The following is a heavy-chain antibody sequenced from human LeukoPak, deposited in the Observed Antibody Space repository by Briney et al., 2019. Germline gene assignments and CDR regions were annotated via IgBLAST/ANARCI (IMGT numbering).Heavy chain of an antibody. CDR2: ISYDGSNK. V-gene: IGHV3-30*04. J-gene: IGHJ4*02. Sequence: GGSLRLSCAASGFTFSRYAMHWVRQAPGKGLEWVAVISYDGSNKYYADSVKGRFTISRDNSKNTVYLQVNSLRLEDTAVYYCAKVFDPYGSGSLGYWGQGTLVTVSS. CDR3: AKVFDPYGSGSLGY. CDR1: GFTFSRYA. D-gene: IGHD3-10*01.